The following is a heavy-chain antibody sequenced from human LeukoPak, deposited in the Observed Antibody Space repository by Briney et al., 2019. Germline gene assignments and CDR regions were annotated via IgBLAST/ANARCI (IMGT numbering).Heavy chain of an antibody. CDR1: GGSISSGGYY. CDR3: ARGRGYYSWFDY. D-gene: IGHD3-22*01. J-gene: IGHJ4*02. CDR2: IYYSGST. Sequence: PSQTLSLTCTVSGGSISSGGYYWSWIRQHPGEGLEWIGYIYYSGSTYYSPSLKSRVTISVDTSKNQFSLKLSSVTAADTAVYYCARGRGYYSWFDYWGQGTLVTVSS. V-gene: IGHV4-31*03.